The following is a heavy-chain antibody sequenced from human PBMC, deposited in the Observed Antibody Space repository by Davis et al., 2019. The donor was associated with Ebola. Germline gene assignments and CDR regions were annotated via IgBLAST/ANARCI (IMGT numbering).Heavy chain of an antibody. J-gene: IGHJ4*02. Sequence: ETLSLTCTVSGGSISSYYWSWIRQAPGKGLELVANIKHDGSEKNYVDSVRGRFTISRDNANNLVYLQMSSLRVDDTAVYYCARDVPYYDFWSGYFDYWGQGTLVTVSS. CDR3: ARDVPYYDFWSGYFDY. CDR1: GGSISSYY. CDR2: IKHDGSEK. D-gene: IGHD3-3*01. V-gene: IGHV3-7*03.